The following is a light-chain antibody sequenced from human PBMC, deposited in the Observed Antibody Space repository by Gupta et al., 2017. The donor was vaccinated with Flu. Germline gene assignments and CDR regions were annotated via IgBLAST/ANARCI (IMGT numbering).Light chain of an antibody. CDR2: KAS. J-gene: IGKJ1*01. CDR1: QSLVYSDGDSY. V-gene: IGKV2-30*01. Sequence: DGVLTQSPLPLPVTLGQPASIPCRSSQSLVYSDGDSYVSWFHQRPGQSPRRLIYKASNRDPGVPDRISGSGSGTDFTLKISRVEAEDVGVYYCMHSTRWPWTFGQGTKVEIK. CDR3: MHSTRWPWT.